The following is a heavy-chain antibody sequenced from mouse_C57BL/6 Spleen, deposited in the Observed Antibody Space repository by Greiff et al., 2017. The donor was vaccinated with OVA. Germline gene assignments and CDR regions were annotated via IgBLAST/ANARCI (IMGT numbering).Heavy chain of an antibody. CDR2: IWSGGST. D-gene: IGHD1-1*01. V-gene: IGHV2-2*01. CDR3: ASYYGSSLWYFDV. J-gene: IGHJ1*03. CDR1: GFSLTSYG. Sequence: VQLQQSGPGLVQPSQSLSITCTVSGFSLTSYGVHWVRQSPGKGLEWLGVIWSGGSTDYNAAFISRLSISKDKSKSQVFFKMNSLQAEDTAIYYCASYYGSSLWYFDVWGTGTTVTVSS.